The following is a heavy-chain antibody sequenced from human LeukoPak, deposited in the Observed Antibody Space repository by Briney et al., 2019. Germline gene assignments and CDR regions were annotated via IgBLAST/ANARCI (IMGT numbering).Heavy chain of an antibody. Sequence: SETLSLTCAVYGGSFSGYYWSWIRQPPGKGLEWIGEINHSGSTNYNPSLKSRVTISVDTSKNQFSLKLSSVTAADTAVYYCARGRPSLGIGYWGQGTLVTVSS. V-gene: IGHV4-34*01. D-gene: IGHD7-27*01. J-gene: IGHJ4*02. CDR1: GGSFSGYY. CDR2: INHSGST. CDR3: ARGRPSLGIGY.